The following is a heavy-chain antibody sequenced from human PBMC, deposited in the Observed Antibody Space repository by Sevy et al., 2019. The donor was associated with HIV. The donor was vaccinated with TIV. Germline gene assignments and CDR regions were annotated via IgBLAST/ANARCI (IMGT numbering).Heavy chain of an antibody. CDR1: GFTFSSYA. V-gene: IGHV3-30-3*01. J-gene: IGHJ6*02. CDR2: ISYDGSNK. CDR3: ARGFLAHYYYGMDV. D-gene: IGHD3-3*01. Sequence: GGSLRLSCAASGFTFSSYAMHWVRQAPGKGLEWVAVISYDGSNKYYADSVKGRFTISRDNSKNTLYLQMNSLRAEDTAVYYCARGFLAHYYYGMDVWGQGTTVTVSS.